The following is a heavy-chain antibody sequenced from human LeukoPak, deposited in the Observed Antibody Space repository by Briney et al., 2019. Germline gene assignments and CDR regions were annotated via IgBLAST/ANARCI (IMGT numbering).Heavy chain of an antibody. Sequence: GGSLRLSCAVSGFTFSNYWMSWFRQAPGKGLEWLANIKQDGSEKLYVASVKGRFTISRDNAKNSLYLQMSSLRAEDTAVYYCARYFEYSSSYYFDYWGQGTLVTVSS. CDR2: IKQDGSEK. D-gene: IGHD6-6*01. CDR3: ARYFEYSSSYYFDY. J-gene: IGHJ4*02. V-gene: IGHV3-7*01. CDR1: GFTFSNYW.